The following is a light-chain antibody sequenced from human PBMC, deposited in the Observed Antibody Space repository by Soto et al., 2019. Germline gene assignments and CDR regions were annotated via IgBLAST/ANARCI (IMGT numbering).Light chain of an antibody. CDR3: QQYGTSPYT. V-gene: IGKV3-20*01. CDR1: QSVSSSY. CDR2: GAS. Sequence: EIVLTQSPGTLSLSPGEGATLSCRASQSVSSSYLAWYQQKPGQAPRLLIYGASSRATGIPDMFSGSGSGTDFTLTINRLEPEDFAVYFCQQYGTSPYTFGQGTKLEIK. J-gene: IGKJ2*01.